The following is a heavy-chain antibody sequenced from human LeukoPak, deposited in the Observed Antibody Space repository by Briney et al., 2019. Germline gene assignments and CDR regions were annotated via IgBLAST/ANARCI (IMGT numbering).Heavy chain of an antibody. J-gene: IGHJ6*03. CDR2: ISASGGRT. CDR1: GFTLNSYA. Sequence: GGSLRLSCAASGFTLNSYAMNWVRQAPGMGPEWVSAISASGGRTYYADSVKGRFTISRDNSQNTLYLQMSTLRADDTAVYYCAKPRDFAWLTYYYSYMDVWGKGTTVTVSS. V-gene: IGHV3-23*01. D-gene: IGHD3-9*01. CDR3: AKPRDFAWLTYYYSYMDV.